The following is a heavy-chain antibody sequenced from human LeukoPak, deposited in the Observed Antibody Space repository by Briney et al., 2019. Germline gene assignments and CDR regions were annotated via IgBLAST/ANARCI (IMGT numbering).Heavy chain of an antibody. CDR3: ARSAFVVVVAAPTYYFDY. J-gene: IGHJ4*02. D-gene: IGHD2-15*01. CDR2: IRYDGSNK. V-gene: IGHV3-30*02. CDR1: GFTFSSYG. Sequence: GGSLRLSCAASGFTFSSYGMHWVRQAPGKGLEWVAFIRYDGSNKYYADSVKGRFTISRDNSKNTLYLQMNSLRAEDTAVYYCARSAFVVVVAAPTYYFDYWGQGTLVTVSS.